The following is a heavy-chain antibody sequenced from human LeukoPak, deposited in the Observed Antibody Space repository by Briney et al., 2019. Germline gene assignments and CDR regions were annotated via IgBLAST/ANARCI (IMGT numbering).Heavy chain of an antibody. D-gene: IGHD3-16*01. CDR1: GFTFSSYA. CDR2: ISGSGGST. J-gene: IGHJ4*02. Sequence: GGSLRLSCAASGFTFSSYAMSWVRQAPGKGLEWVSAISGSGGSTYYADSVKGRFTISRDNSKNTLYLQMNSLRAEDTAVYYCARDLWGLYDYVWGSYLGLSYWGQGTLVTVSS. CDR3: ARDLWGLYDYVWGSYLGLSY. V-gene: IGHV3-23*01.